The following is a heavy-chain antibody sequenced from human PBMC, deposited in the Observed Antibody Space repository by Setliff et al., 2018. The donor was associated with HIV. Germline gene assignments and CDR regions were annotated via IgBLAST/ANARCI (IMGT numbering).Heavy chain of an antibody. V-gene: IGHV3-49*03. J-gene: IGHJ6*03. CDR2: IRSKAYGGTT. CDR1: GFTFGDYA. CDR3: TRDLGVRSRSGYYFYYYYYMDV. D-gene: IGHD3-22*01. Sequence: GGSLRLSCTASGFTFGDYAMSWFRQAPGKGLEWVGFIRSKAYGGTTEYAASVKGRFTISRDDSKSIAYLQMNSLKTEDTAVYYCTRDLGVRSRSGYYFYYYYYMDVWGKGTTVTVSS.